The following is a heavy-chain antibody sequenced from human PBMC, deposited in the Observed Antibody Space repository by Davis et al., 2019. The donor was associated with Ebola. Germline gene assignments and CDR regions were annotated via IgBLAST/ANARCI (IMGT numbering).Heavy chain of an antibody. Sequence: ASVKVSCKTSGYTFTSYGIIWVRQAPGQGLEWMGRINPNSGGTNYAQKFQGRVTMTRDTSISTAYMELSRLRSDDTAVYYCATPTTKGFDYWGQGTLVTVSS. J-gene: IGHJ4*02. V-gene: IGHV1-2*06. D-gene: IGHD1-14*01. CDR2: INPNSGGT. CDR3: ATPTTKGFDY. CDR1: GYTFTSYG.